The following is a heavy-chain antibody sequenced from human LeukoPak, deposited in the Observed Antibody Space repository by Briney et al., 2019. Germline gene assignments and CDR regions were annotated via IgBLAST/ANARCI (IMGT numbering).Heavy chain of an antibody. CDR2: ITTHNGNT. Sequence: ASVKVSCKASGYTFTTYTITWVRQAPGQGLQWMGWITTHNGNTDYAQKFQDRINMTTDTSTSTAYMELRSLRSDDTAVYYCARGATVVTRAFDIWGQGTIVTVSS. V-gene: IGHV1-18*01. CDR1: GYTFTTYT. J-gene: IGHJ3*02. D-gene: IGHD4-23*01. CDR3: ARGATVVTRAFDI.